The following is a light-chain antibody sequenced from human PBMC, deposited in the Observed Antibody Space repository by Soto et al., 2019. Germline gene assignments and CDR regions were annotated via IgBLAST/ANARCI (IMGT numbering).Light chain of an antibody. Sequence: DIQMTQSPSSLSASVGDRVTITCRASQSISSYLNWYQQKPGKAPKLLIYAASSLQSGAPSRFSGSGSGTDFTLTISSLQPEDFATYSCQQSYRTPRTVGQGTKV. CDR3: QQSYRTPRT. V-gene: IGKV1-39*01. CDR1: QSISSY. CDR2: AAS. J-gene: IGKJ1*01.